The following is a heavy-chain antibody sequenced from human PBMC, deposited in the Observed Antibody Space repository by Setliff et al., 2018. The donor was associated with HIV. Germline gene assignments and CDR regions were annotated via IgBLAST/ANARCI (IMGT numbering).Heavy chain of an antibody. Sequence: SETLSLTCTVSGGSINSYWWSWFRQPAGKGLEWIGRIYTSGNTNYNPSLKSRVTISVDTSKNQFSLKLSSVTAADTAVYYCARDRCSGCYRFDYWGQGTLVTVSS. J-gene: IGHJ4*02. D-gene: IGHD6-19*01. CDR1: GGSINSYW. CDR2: IYTSGNT. CDR3: ARDRCSGCYRFDY. V-gene: IGHV4-4*07.